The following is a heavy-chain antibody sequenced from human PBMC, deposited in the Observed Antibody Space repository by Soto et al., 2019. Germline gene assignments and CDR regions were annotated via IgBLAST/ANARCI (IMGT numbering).Heavy chain of an antibody. CDR2: MSFDGNHQ. CDR3: ASCERFPRVGVDYYVLDV. CDR1: GFTINRND. V-gene: IGHV3-30*03. D-gene: IGHD3-3*01. Sequence: QVHLVESGGGVVQPGGSLRLSCAASGFTINRNDMYWVRQAPGKGLEWVAVMSFDGNHQHYADSVKGRFTISRDNSKNTLSLEMYSLRRDDTAVYYCASCERFPRVGVDYYVLDVWGQGTTVIVSS. J-gene: IGHJ6*02.